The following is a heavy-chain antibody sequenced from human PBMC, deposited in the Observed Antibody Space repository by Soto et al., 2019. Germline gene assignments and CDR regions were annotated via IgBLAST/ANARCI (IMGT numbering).Heavy chain of an antibody. D-gene: IGHD4-17*01. CDR2: VNHSGST. Sequence: SETLSLTCAVYGGSFSGYYWSWIRQPPGKGLEWIGEVNHSGSTNYNPSLKSRVTISVDTSKNQFSLKLSSVTAADTAVYYCARDYGDYFDYWGQGTLVTVSS. J-gene: IGHJ4*02. V-gene: IGHV4-34*01. CDR3: ARDYGDYFDY. CDR1: GGSFSGYY.